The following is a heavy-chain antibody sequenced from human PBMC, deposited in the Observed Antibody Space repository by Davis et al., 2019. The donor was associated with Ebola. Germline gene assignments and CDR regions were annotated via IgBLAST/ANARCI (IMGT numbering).Heavy chain of an antibody. CDR3: ARGLLWFGELHGYYGMDV. D-gene: IGHD3-10*01. Sequence: AASVKVSCKASGYTFTSYYMHWVRQAPGQGLEWMGIINPSGGSTSYAQKFQGRVTMTRDTSTSTVYVELSSLGSEDTAVYYCARGLLWFGELHGYYGMDVWGQGTTVTVSS. V-gene: IGHV1-46*03. CDR2: INPSGGST. CDR1: GYTFTSYY. J-gene: IGHJ6*02.